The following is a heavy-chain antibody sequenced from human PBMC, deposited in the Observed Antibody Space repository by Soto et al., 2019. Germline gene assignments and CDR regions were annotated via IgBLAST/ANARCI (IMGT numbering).Heavy chain of an antibody. CDR2: ISDSGGST. V-gene: IGHV3-23*01. CDR1: GFTFSSYA. J-gene: IGHJ4*02. Sequence: EVQLLESGGGLVQPGGSLRLSCAASGFTFSSYAMSWVRQAPGKGLEWVSAISDSGGSTYYADSVKGRFTISRDNSKNTLYLQMNSLRAGDTAVYYCARYCDSSGSSDYWGQGTLVTVSS. CDR3: ARYCDSSGSSDY. D-gene: IGHD3-22*01.